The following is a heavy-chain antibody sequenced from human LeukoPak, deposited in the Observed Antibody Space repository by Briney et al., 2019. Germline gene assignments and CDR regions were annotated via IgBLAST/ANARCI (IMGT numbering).Heavy chain of an antibody. J-gene: IGHJ3*02. CDR3: ARSLVVTANVEDAFDI. Sequence: ASVKVSCKASGYTFTSYAMHWVRQAPGQRLEWMGWINAGNGNTKYSQEFQGRVTITRDTSASTAYMELSSLRSEDMAVYYCARSLVVTANVEDAFDIWGQGTMVTVSS. V-gene: IGHV1-3*03. CDR2: INAGNGNT. CDR1: GYTFTSYA. D-gene: IGHD2-21*02.